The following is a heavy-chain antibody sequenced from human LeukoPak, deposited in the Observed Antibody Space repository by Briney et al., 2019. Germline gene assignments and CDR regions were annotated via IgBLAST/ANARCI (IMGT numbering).Heavy chain of an antibody. Sequence: PSETLSLTCTVSGGSISSSSYYWGWIRQPPGKGLEWIGSIYYSGSTYYNPSLKSRVTISVDTSKNQFSLKLSSVTAADTAVYYCARHIPLLGFDYWGQGTLVTVSS. V-gene: IGHV4-39*01. CDR1: GGSISSSSYY. CDR2: IYYSGST. CDR3: ARHIPLLGFDY. J-gene: IGHJ4*02. D-gene: IGHD2-2*02.